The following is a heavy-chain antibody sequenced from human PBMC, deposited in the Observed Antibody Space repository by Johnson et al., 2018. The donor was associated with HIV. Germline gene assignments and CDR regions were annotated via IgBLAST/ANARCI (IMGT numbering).Heavy chain of an antibody. CDR1: GFTFSDAW. CDR2: IKSKSDGGTT. CDR3: ARESLDAFDI. Sequence: VQLVESGGGFVKPGGSLRLSCAASGFTFSDAWMNWVRQSPGKGLEWVGRIKSKSDGGTTDYAAPVKGRFTMSRDDSKSTLYLQMNSLRAEDTAVYYCARESLDAFDIWGQGTMVTVSS. V-gene: IGHV3-15*01. J-gene: IGHJ3*02.